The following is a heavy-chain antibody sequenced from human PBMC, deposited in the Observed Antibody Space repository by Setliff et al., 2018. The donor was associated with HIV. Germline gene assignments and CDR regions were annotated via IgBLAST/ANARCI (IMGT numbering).Heavy chain of an antibody. D-gene: IGHD3-10*01. CDR1: GSIFSSYA. J-gene: IGHJ1*01. Sequence: GGSLRLSCAASGSIFSSYAMHWVRQTPGKGLEWVAFISYEGSRKNYADSVKCRLTISRDTSKNSLYLQMSSLRAEDTAMYYCARDPYYASLQSPAEYFQHWGQGTLVTVSS. CDR3: ARDPYYASLQSPAEYFQH. CDR2: ISYEGSRK. V-gene: IGHV3-30*14.